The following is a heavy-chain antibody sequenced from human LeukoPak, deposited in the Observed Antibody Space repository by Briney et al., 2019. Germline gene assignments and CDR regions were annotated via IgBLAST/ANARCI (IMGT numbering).Heavy chain of an antibody. V-gene: IGHV3-74*01. CDR3: ARGLVHDTSGYYSDY. D-gene: IGHD3-22*01. CDR1: GFTFNAFW. J-gene: IGHJ4*02. Sequence: GGSLRLSCAASGFTFNAFWMHWVRQAPGKGLVWVSRINSDGSSIAYADSVKGRLTISRDNAKNTLYLQMNSLKAEDAAVYYCARGLVHDTSGYYSDYWGQGTLVTVSS. CDR2: INSDGSSI.